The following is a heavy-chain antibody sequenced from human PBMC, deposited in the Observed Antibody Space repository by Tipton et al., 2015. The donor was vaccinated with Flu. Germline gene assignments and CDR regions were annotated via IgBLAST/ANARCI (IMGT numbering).Heavy chain of an antibody. J-gene: IGHJ4*02. CDR2: INHSGST. Sequence: GLVKPSETLSLTCAVYGGSFSGYYWSWIRQPPGKGLEWIGEINHSGSTNYNPSLKSRVTISVDTSKNQFSLKLSSVTAADTAVYYCARPFSYSSSSGLGYWGQGTLVTVSS. D-gene: IGHD6-6*01. CDR1: GGSFSGYY. V-gene: IGHV4-34*01. CDR3: ARPFSYSSSSGLGY.